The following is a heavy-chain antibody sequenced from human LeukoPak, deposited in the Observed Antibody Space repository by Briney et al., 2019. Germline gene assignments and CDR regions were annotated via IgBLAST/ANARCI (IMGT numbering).Heavy chain of an antibody. CDR1: GFTFDDYA. CDR3: AKDKGDGSSSYYYYYGMDV. J-gene: IGHJ6*02. V-gene: IGHV3-9*01. D-gene: IGHD6-13*01. Sequence: GGSLRLSCAASGFTFDDYAMHWVRQAPGKGLEWVSGISWNSGSIGYADSVKGRFTISRDNAKNSLYLQMNSLRAEDTALYYCAKDKGDGSSSYYYYYGMDVWGQGATVTVSS. CDR2: ISWNSGSI.